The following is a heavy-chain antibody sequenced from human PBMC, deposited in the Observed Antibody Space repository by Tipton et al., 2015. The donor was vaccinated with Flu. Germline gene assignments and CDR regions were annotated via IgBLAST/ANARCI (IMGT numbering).Heavy chain of an antibody. CDR1: GASISDYY. CDR3: ARVGLLTVFGLLIPNHFDP. CDR2: ISYSGTT. D-gene: IGHD3-3*01. J-gene: IGHJ5*02. V-gene: IGHV4-59*12. Sequence: TLSLTCSVSGASISDYYWNWIRQRPGKGLEWLAHISYSGTTDYNPSLKSRLTVSADTSKNQFSLKLTSVTAADTAVYYCARVGLLTVFGLLIPNHFDPWGQGTLVTVSS.